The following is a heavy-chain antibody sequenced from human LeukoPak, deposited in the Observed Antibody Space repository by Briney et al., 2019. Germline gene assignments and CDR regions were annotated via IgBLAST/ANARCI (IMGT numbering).Heavy chain of an antibody. J-gene: IGHJ6*03. CDR2: IWYDGSNI. CDR3: AKEGDRGEALYYYYMDV. Sequence: SGRSLRLSCAASGFMFNDYGMHWVRQAPGKGLEWVAAIWYDGSNIFYADSVKGRFTISRDNSKNALYLQMNSLRAEDTADYYCAKEGDRGEALYYYYMDVWGNGTTVTVSS. V-gene: IGHV3-33*06. D-gene: IGHD3-10*01. CDR1: GFMFNDYG.